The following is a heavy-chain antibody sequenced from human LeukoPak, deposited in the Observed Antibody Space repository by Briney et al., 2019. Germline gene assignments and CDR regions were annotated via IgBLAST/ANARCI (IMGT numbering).Heavy chain of an antibody. CDR3: ARETAVAGRGVDY. J-gene: IGHJ4*02. CDR2: IYTSGST. Sequence: PSETLSLTCTVSGGSISSYYWSWIRQPAGKGLEWIGRIYTSGSTNYNPSLKSRVTMSLDTSKNHFSLNLTSVTAADTAVYYCARETAVAGRGVDYWGQGTLVTVSS. V-gene: IGHV4-4*07. CDR1: GGSISSYY. D-gene: IGHD6-19*01.